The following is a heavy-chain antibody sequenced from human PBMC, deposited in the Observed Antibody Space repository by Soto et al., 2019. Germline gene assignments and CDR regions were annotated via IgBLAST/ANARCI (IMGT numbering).Heavy chain of an antibody. J-gene: IGHJ4*02. V-gene: IGHV3-33*01. D-gene: IGHD6-6*01. CDR2: IWFDGSNK. CDR3: ARENTSSYTTDY. CDR1: GFTFSSHG. Sequence: QVQLVESGGGVAQPGRSLRLSCAASGFTFSSHGMHWVRQTPGKGLESVAVIWFDGSNKHYADSVKGRFTISRDNSKNTLYLQMNSLRAEDTAVYYRARENTSSYTTDYWGQGTLVTVSS.